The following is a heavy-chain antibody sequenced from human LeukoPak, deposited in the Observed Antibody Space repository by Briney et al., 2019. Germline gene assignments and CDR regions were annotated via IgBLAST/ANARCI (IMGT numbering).Heavy chain of an antibody. Sequence: GGSLRLSCAASGFTFSKYAMHWVRQAPGKGLEWVAVISYDGSNKYYADSVKGRFTISRDNSKNTLYLNMNSLRAEDTAVYYCMRELRGDSDYWGQGTLVTVSS. V-gene: IGHV3-30-3*01. D-gene: IGHD2-21*02. CDR1: GFTFSKYA. CDR2: ISYDGSNK. J-gene: IGHJ4*02. CDR3: MRELRGDSDY.